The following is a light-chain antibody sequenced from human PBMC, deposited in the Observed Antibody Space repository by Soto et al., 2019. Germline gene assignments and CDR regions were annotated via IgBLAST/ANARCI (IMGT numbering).Light chain of an antibody. J-gene: IGLJ1*01. CDR3: CSYAGTYTGV. CDR1: SSDVGGYKY. Sequence: QSALTQPASVSGSPGQSITISCTGTSSDVGGYKYVSWYQQHPDKAPKLIIFEVSNRPSGISSRFSGSKSGNTASLTISGLQAEDEADYYCCSYAGTYTGVFGTGTKVTVL. CDR2: EVS. V-gene: IGLV2-14*01.